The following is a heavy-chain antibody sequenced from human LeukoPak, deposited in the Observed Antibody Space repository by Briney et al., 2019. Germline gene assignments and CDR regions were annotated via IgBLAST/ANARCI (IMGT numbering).Heavy chain of an antibody. V-gene: IGHV1-18*01. Sequence: ASVKVSCKASGYTFTSYGISWVRQAPGQGLEWMGWISAYNGNTNYAQKLQGRVTMTTDTSTSTAYMELRSLRAEDTAVYYSANFSPDMDVWGKGTTVTISS. CDR1: GYTFTSYG. J-gene: IGHJ6*03. D-gene: IGHD2/OR15-2a*01. CDR3: ANFSPDMDV. CDR2: ISAYNGNT.